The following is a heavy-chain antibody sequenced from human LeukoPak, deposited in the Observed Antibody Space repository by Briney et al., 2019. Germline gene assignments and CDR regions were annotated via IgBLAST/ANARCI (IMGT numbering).Heavy chain of an antibody. D-gene: IGHD4-11*01. CDR2: ISGSGGST. Sequence: GGSLRLSCVASGFPFSSYWMTWVRQAPGKGMEWVSTISGSGGSTYYADSVRGRFTISSDNSKSTLYLEMNSLRAEDTAVYYCARGTTLKPFDYWGQGTLVTVSS. J-gene: IGHJ4*02. CDR3: ARGTTLKPFDY. V-gene: IGHV3-23*01. CDR1: GFPFSSYW.